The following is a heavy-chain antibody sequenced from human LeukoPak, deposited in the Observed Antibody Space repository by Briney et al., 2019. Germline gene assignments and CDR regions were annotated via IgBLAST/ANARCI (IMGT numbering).Heavy chain of an antibody. CDR1: GYTFTSYH. Sequence: ASVKVSCKASGYTFTSYHMHWVRQAPGQGLEWMGIINPSGGTTNYAQKFRGRVTMTRDMSTSTVYMELSSLRSEDTAVYYCARQSGSYYFGYFDYWGQGTLVTVSS. V-gene: IGHV1-46*01. CDR2: INPSGGTT. CDR3: ARQSGSYYFGYFDY. J-gene: IGHJ4*02. D-gene: IGHD1-26*01.